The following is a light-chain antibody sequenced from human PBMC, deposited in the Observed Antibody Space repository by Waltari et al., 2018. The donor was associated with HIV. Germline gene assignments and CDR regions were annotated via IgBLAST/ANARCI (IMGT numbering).Light chain of an antibody. CDR3: SSYTSSSPV. CDR2: EVS. V-gene: IGLV2-14*01. CDR1: SSDVGGYNS. Sequence: QSALTQPASVSASPGQSITISCTGTSSDVGGYNSVSWYQQHPGKAPKLMIYEVSNRPSGVSNRFSGSKSGNTASLTISGLQAEDEADYYCSSYTSSSPVFGGGTKLTVL. J-gene: IGLJ2*01.